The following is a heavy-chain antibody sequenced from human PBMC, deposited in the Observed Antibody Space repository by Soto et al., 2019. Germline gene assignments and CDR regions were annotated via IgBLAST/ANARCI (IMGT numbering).Heavy chain of an antibody. CDR1: GYTFTSNY. CDR3: ARSGDSSGYYFLGGNYFDY. CDR2: INPSGGST. Sequence: SVKASCKASGYTFTSNYMPWVRQAPVQGLEWMGIINPSGGSTSYAQKFQGRVTMTRDTSTSTVYMELSSLRSEDTAVYYCARSGDSSGYYFLGGNYFDYWGQGTLVTVSS. D-gene: IGHD3-22*01. J-gene: IGHJ4*02. V-gene: IGHV1-46*01.